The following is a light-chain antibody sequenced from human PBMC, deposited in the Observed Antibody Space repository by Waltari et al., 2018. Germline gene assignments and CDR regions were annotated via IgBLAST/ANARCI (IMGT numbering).Light chain of an antibody. CDR2: RNN. CDR3: GGWDDSLNGWV. J-gene: IGLJ3*02. V-gene: IGLV1-47*01. Sequence: QSVMPQPPSASGTPGQRVTITCSGSNSNIGNNHVYCYQQLPGAAPKLLIHRNNQRPSGVPDRFSVSKSGTSASLAISGLRSEDEGDYYCGGWDDSLNGWVFGGGTKLTVL. CDR1: NSNIGNNH.